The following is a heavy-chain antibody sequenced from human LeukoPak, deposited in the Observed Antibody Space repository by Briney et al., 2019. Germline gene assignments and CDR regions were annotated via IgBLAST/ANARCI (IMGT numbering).Heavy chain of an antibody. V-gene: IGHV3-21*01. D-gene: IGHD2/OR15-2a*01. J-gene: IGHJ5*02. CDR1: GFTFSNAY. Sequence: KSGGSLRLSCAASGFTFSNAYMNWVRQAPGKGLEWVSSISSSSSYIYYADSVKGRFTISRDNAKNSLYLQMNSLRAEDTAVYYCARDAFRGAPVTPPNWFDPWGQGTLVTVSS. CDR3: ARDAFRGAPVTPPNWFDP. CDR2: ISSSSSYI.